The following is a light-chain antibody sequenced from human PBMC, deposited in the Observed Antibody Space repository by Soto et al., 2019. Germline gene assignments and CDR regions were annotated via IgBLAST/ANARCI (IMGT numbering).Light chain of an antibody. V-gene: IGLV1-44*01. Sequence: QSVLTQPPSASGTPGQRVTISASGSSSNIGSNPVSWYQQRPGTAPKLLIYDNDERPSGVPVRFSGSKSATSASLAISGLQSEDEGDYYCATWDDRRNGYVFGRGTKVTVL. CDR2: DND. CDR3: ATWDDRRNGYV. CDR1: SSNIGSNP. J-gene: IGLJ1*01.